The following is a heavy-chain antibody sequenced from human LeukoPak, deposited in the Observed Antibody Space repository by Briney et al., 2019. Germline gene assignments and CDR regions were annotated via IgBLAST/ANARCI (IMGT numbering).Heavy chain of an antibody. Sequence: PSETLSLTCTVSGASITNYHWNWIRQFPGKELEWIGFIHYSGDTRCNPSLKNRVSFSVDMSKNQCSLSLTSVTAADTAIYYCARWNDRNKQFDYWGQGTQVPVSS. J-gene: IGHJ4*02. CDR3: ARWNDRNKQFDY. D-gene: IGHD1-1*01. CDR1: GASITNYH. CDR2: IHYSGDT. V-gene: IGHV4-59*01.